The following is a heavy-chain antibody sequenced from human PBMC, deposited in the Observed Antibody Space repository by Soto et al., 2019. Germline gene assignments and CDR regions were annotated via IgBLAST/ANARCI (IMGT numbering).Heavy chain of an antibody. CDR1: GFTFRSYH. CDR2: ISYDESNK. Sequence: GGSLRLSCAASGFTFRSYHMHWVRQAPGKGLEWVSSISYDESNKYYTDSVKGRFTISRDNAKNSLYLQMNSLRAEDTAVYYCARDYSSYGPFDYWGQGTLVTVSS. D-gene: IGHD5-18*01. J-gene: IGHJ4*02. V-gene: IGHV3-30-3*01. CDR3: ARDYSSYGPFDY.